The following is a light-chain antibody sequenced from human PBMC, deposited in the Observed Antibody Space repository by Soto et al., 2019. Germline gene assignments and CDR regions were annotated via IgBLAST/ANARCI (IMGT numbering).Light chain of an antibody. Sequence: DIQMTQSPSTLSGSVGDRVTITCRASQTIRSWLAWYQQKPGKAPKLLIYKASTSKSGHPSRFSGSGSGSEFSLTISSLQPDDFATYYCQQYNNGRLTVGGGTKVDIK. CDR2: KAS. J-gene: IGKJ4*01. CDR3: QQYNNGRLT. V-gene: IGKV1-5*03. CDR1: QTIRSW.